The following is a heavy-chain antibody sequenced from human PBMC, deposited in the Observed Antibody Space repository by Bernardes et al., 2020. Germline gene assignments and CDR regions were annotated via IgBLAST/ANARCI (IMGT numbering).Heavy chain of an antibody. CDR3: TTSYRYRSSWYGLV. J-gene: IGHJ4*02. D-gene: IGHD6-13*01. V-gene: IGHV3-15*01. CDR2: IKSKTDGGTT. CDR1: GFTFSNAW. Sequence: GGSLRLSCTASGFTFSNAWMSWVRQAPGKGLEWVVRIKSKTDGGTTDYAAPVKGRFTISRDDSENTLFLQMNSLKTEDTAVYYCTTSYRYRSSWYGLVWGQGTLVTVSS.